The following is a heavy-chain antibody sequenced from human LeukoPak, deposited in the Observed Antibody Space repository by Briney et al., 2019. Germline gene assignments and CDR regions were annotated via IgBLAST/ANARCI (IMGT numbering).Heavy chain of an antibody. V-gene: IGHV3-30-3*01. J-gene: IGHJ4*02. CDR3: ARVSRWLQFNGDY. CDR1: GLTFSTYA. CDR2: ISYVGSNK. Sequence: PGGSLRLSCAASGLTFSTYAMHWVRQAPGKGLEWVAAISYVGSNKYYADSVKGRFTISRDNSKNTLYLQMNSLRAEDTAVNYCARVSRWLQFNGDYWGQGTLVTVSS. D-gene: IGHD5-24*01.